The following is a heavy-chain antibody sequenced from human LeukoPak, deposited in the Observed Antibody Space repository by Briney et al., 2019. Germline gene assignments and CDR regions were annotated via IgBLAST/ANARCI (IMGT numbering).Heavy chain of an antibody. V-gene: IGHV3-7*01. D-gene: IGHD3-22*01. CDR2: IKQDGSEK. Sequence: GGSLRLSCAASGFTFSNYWMSWVRQAPGKGLEWVANIKQDGSEKYYVDSVKGRFTISRDNAKNSMYLQMNSLRAEDTAVYYCAREMYYYDTSGYSLDVWGKGTTVTISS. J-gene: IGHJ6*04. CDR3: AREMYYYDTSGYSLDV. CDR1: GFTFSNYW.